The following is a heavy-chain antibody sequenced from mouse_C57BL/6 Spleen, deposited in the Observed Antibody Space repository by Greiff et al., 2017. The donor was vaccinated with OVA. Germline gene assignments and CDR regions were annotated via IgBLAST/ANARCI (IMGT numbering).Heavy chain of an antibody. Sequence: VKLVESGPELVKPGASVKISCKASGYAFSSSWMNWVKQRPGKGLEWIGRIYPGDGDTNYNGKFKGKATLTADKSSSTAYMQLSSLTSEDSAVYFCAISYYYAMDYWGQGTSVTVSS. CDR2: IYPGDGDT. V-gene: IGHV1-82*01. J-gene: IGHJ4*01. CDR1: GYAFSSSW. CDR3: AISYYYAMDY.